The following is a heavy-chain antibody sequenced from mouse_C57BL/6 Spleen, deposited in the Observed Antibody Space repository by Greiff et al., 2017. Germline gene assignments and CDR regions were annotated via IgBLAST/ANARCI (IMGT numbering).Heavy chain of an antibody. D-gene: IGHD1-1*01. V-gene: IGHV1-80*01. CDR2: IYPGDGDT. Sequence: QVQLLQSGAELVKPGASVKISCKASGYDISSYWMNWVKQRPGKGLEWIGQIYPGDGDTKYNGKFKGKATLTADKSSNTAYLQLSSLTSEDSAVYFSATERFLRPYWGQGTLVTISA. CDR3: ATERFLRPY. CDR1: GYDISSYW. J-gene: IGHJ3*01.